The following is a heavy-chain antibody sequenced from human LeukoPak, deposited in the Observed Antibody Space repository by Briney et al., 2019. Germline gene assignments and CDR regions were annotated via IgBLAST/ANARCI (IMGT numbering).Heavy chain of an antibody. D-gene: IGHD3-10*01. Sequence: PSETLSLTCTVSGGSISSYYWSWIRQPAGKGLEWIGRIYTSGSTNYNPSLKSRVTMSVDTSKNQFSLKLSSVAAADTAVYYCARDLVEGWFGELLYWFDPWGQGTLVTVSS. V-gene: IGHV4-4*07. CDR3: ARDLVEGWFGELLYWFDP. CDR1: GGSISSYY. CDR2: IYTSGST. J-gene: IGHJ5*02.